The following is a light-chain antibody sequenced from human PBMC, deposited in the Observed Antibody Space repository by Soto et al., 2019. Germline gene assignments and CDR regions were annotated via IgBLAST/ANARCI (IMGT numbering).Light chain of an antibody. J-gene: IGKJ1*01. CDR2: WAS. V-gene: IGKV4-1*01. CDR1: QSVLHSSNNKNY. Sequence: DIVMTQSPDSLAVSLGERASINCKSSQSVLHSSNNKNYLAWYQQKPGQPPKLLIYWASTRESGVPDRFSGSGSGTDFTLTISSLQAEDVAVYFCQQYYGTLSTFGQGTKVEIK. CDR3: QQYYGTLST.